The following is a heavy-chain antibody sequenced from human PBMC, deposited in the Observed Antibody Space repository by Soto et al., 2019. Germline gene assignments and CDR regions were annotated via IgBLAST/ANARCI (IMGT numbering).Heavy chain of an antibody. D-gene: IGHD5-18*01. CDR1: GFTFSSYS. Sequence: PGGSLRLSCAASGFTFSSYSMNWVRQAPGKGLEWVSYISSSSSTIYYADSVKGRFTISRDNAKNSLYLQMNSLRDEDTAVYYCARVRVDTAWRAGSYYYYGMDVRAQRTTVTVSS. CDR2: ISSSSSTI. V-gene: IGHV3-48*02. J-gene: IGHJ6*02. CDR3: ARVRVDTAWRAGSYYYYGMDV.